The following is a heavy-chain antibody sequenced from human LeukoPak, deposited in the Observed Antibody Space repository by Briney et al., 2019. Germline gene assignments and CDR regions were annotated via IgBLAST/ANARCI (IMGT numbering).Heavy chain of an antibody. CDR1: GFAFDDYG. D-gene: IGHD3-10*01. J-gene: IGHJ6*02. V-gene: IGHV3-20*04. CDR2: INWNGGST. Sequence: GVSLRLSCAASGFAFDDYGMRWVRHAPGKGLEWVSGINWNGGSTGYADSVKGRFTISRDNAKNSLYLQMYSLRAEDTALYYCARDVLLWFGETRNYGMDVWGQGTTVTVSS. CDR3: ARDVLLWFGETRNYGMDV.